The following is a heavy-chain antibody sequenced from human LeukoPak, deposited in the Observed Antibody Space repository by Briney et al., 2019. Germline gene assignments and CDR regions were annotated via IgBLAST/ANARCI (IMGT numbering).Heavy chain of an antibody. CDR2: ISGSGHRT. D-gene: IGHD3-16*01. CDR1: GFTFSSYW. CDR3: AKDWGEYFDYVWGSFTSFDS. Sequence: GGSLRLSCAASGFTFSSYWMSWVRQAPGEGLEWVSGISGSGHRTYYADSVKGRFTISRDNSKSTLYLQMNSLRAEDTAVYYCAKDWGEYFDYVWGSFTSFDSWGQGTLVTVSS. J-gene: IGHJ4*02. V-gene: IGHV3-23*01.